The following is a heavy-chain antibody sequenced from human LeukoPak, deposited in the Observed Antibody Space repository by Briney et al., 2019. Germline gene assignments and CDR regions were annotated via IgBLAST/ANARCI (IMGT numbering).Heavy chain of an antibody. CDR1: GYTFTNYD. V-gene: IGHV1-8*03. Sequence: ASVKVSCKASGYTFTNYDINWVRQATGQGLEWMGYMNPNSGNSAYAQKFQGRVTITTDASISTAYMELSGLRSEDTALYHCAREGFDYWGQGTLVTVSS. J-gene: IGHJ4*02. CDR2: MNPNSGNS. CDR3: AREGFDY.